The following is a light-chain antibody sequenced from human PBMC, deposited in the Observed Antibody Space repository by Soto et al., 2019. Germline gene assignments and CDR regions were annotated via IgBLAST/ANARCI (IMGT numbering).Light chain of an antibody. CDR3: ATRDERLSGRV. Sequence: QSVLTQPPSASGTPGQRVTISCSGSSSNVGTNHVNWYQQLPGTAPKLLIYSDNQRPSGVPDRFSGSKSGTSASLAISGLQSEDEADYYCATRDERLSGRVFGGGTKLPVL. CDR2: SDN. CDR1: SSNVGTNH. J-gene: IGLJ3*02. V-gene: IGLV1-44*01.